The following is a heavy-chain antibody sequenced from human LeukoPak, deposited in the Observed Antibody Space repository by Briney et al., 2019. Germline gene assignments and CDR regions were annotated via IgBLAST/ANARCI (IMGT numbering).Heavy chain of an antibody. V-gene: IGHV3-21*01. Sequence: GGSLRLSCAASGFNFTNYNMNWVRQAPGKGLEWVSTIHSSSGSIYYADSLKGRFTISRDNAKNSLYLQMNSLRAEDTAVYYCARDLAWDAFDIWGQGTMVTVSS. CDR2: IHSSSGSI. J-gene: IGHJ3*02. CDR1: GFNFTNYN. CDR3: ARDLAWDAFDI.